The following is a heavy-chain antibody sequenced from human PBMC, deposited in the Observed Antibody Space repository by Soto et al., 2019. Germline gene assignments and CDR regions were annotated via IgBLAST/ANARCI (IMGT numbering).Heavy chain of an antibody. Sequence: PGGSLRLSCTGSGFTFGDYTMNWFRQAPGKGLEWVSFIRSKSFGGTAEYAASAKGRFTISRDDSKNIVYLHMDSLKTEDTAVYYCARRRLVVPAAIRDDYWGPGTLVTVSS. D-gene: IGHD2-2*01. CDR2: IRSKSFGGTA. V-gene: IGHV3-49*03. J-gene: IGHJ4*02. CDR1: GFTFGDYT. CDR3: ARRRLVVPAAIRDDY.